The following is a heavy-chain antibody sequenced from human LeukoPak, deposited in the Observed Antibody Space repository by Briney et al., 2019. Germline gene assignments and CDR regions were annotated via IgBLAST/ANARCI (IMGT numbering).Heavy chain of an antibody. J-gene: IGHJ4*02. Sequence: SETLSLTCTVSGGSISSGSYYWSWIRQPAGKGLEWIGRIYTSGSTNYNPSLKSRVTISVDMSKNQFSLKLSSVTAADTAVCYCARGSGGWELLDYWGQGTLVTVSS. V-gene: IGHV4-61*02. CDR3: ARGSGGWELLDY. CDR1: GGSISSGSYY. D-gene: IGHD1-26*01. CDR2: IYTSGST.